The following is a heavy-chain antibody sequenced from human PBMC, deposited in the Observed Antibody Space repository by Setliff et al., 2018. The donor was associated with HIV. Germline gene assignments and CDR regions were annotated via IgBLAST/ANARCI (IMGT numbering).Heavy chain of an antibody. CDR2: IYFSGNT. J-gene: IGHJ4*02. Sequence: SETLSLTCTVSGGSISSSRYYWGWIRQPPGKGLEWIASIYFSGNTRYNPSLKSRVTISVDTSKNQLPLKLSSVTAADTAVYYCAREIYGGNSRPFDYWGQGTLVTVSS. CDR3: AREIYGGNSRPFDY. D-gene: IGHD4-17*01. V-gene: IGHV4-39*06. CDR1: GGSISSSRYY.